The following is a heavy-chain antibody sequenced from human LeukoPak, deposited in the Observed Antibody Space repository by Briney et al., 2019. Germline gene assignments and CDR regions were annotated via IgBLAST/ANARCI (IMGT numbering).Heavy chain of an antibody. CDR1: GYTFTRYY. J-gene: IGHJ5*02. CDR3: ARETKQWLATVSMADP. D-gene: IGHD6-19*01. V-gene: IGHV1-2*02. Sequence: GASVKVSCKASGYTFTRYYMHWVRQAPGQGLEWMGWINPNSGGTNYAQKFQGRVTMTRDTSISTAYMELSRLRSDDTAVYYCARETKQWLATVSMADPWGQGTLVTVSS. CDR2: INPNSGGT.